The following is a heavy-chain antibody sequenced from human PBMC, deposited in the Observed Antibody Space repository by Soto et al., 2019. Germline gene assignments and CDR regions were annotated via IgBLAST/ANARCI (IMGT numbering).Heavy chain of an antibody. CDR1: GGSISSSNW. CDR3: ARDHSSGRGTYYYYGMDV. Sequence: QVQLQESGPGLVKPSGTLSLTCAVSGGSISSSNWWSWVRQPPGKGLEWIGEIYHSGSTNYNPSPKSRVTISVDKSKNQFSLKLSSVTAADTAVYYCARDHSSGRGTYYYYGMDVWGQGTTVTVSS. V-gene: IGHV4-4*02. D-gene: IGHD6-19*01. J-gene: IGHJ6*02. CDR2: IYHSGST.